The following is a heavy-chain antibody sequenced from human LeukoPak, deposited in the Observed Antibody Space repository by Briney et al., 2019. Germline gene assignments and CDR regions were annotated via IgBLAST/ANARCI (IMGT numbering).Heavy chain of an antibody. CDR2: IYYSGST. Sequence: PSETLSLTCTVSGGSISSSSYYWGWIRQPPGKGLEWIGSIYYSGSTYYNPSLKSRVTISVDTSKNQFSLKLSSVTAADTAVYYCARRRDYGDYVNLFDYWGQGTLVTVSS. V-gene: IGHV4-39*07. CDR3: ARRRDYGDYVNLFDY. J-gene: IGHJ4*02. D-gene: IGHD4-17*01. CDR1: GGSISSSSYY.